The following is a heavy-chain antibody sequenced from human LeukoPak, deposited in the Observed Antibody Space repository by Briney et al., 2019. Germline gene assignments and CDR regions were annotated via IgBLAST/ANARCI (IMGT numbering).Heavy chain of an antibody. J-gene: IGHJ4*02. CDR3: AKGDSSSWTPVDY. CDR1: GFTFSSYG. V-gene: IGHV3-30*02. Sequence: PGGSLRLSCAASGFTFSSYGMHWVRQAPGKGLEWVAFIRYDGSNKYYADSVKGRFTISRDNSKNTLYLQMNSLRAEDTAVYYCAKGDSSSWTPVDYWGQGTLVTVSS. CDR2: IRYDGSNK. D-gene: IGHD6-13*01.